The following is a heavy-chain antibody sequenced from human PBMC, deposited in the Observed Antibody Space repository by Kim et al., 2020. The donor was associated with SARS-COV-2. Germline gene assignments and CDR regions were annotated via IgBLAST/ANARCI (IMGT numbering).Heavy chain of an antibody. CDR2: TRRKASGGTT. D-gene: IGHD6-6*01. Sequence: GGSLRLSCIASGFTFGDYHMSWVRQAPGKGLEWVGFTRRKASGGTTEYAASVKGRFTISRDDSKSTAYLQMNSLKTEDTAVYYCTRDYSTSPPLYDYWGQGTLVTVSS. CDR3: TRDYSTSPPLYDY. CDR1: GFTFGDYH. V-gene: IGHV3-49*04. J-gene: IGHJ4*02.